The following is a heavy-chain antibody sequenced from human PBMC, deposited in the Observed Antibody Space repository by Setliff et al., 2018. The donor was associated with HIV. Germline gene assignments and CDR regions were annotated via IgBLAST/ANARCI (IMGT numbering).Heavy chain of an antibody. CDR3: ASHAPYTSSWNAAAFDI. CDR2: INHSGST. V-gene: IGHV4-34*01. J-gene: IGHJ3*02. D-gene: IGHD6-13*01. CDR1: GGSISGYY. Sequence: SETLSLTCTVSGGSISGYYWSWIRQPPGKGLEWIGEINHSGSTNYNPSLKSRVTMSVDTSKNQFSLKLSSVTPADTAVYYCASHAPYTSSWNAAAFDIWGQGTMVTVSS.